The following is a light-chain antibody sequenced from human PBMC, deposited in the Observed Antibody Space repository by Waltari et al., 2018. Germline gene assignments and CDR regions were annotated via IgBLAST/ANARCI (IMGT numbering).Light chain of an antibody. J-gene: IGKJ4*01. V-gene: IGKV1-NL1*01. CDR2: DSS. CDR3: QQYYSIPLT. CDR1: QGISNS. Sequence: DIQMTQSPSSLSASTGDRVTITCRARQGISNSLAWYQQKPGNAPTLLLSDSSRLETGVPSRFTGSRSGTDYTLTISSLQPEDFASYYCQQYYSIPLTFGGGTKVEIK.